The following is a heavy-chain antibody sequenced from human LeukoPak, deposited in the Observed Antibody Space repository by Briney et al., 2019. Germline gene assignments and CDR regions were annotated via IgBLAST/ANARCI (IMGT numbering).Heavy chain of an antibody. D-gene: IGHD5-24*01. CDR1: DDSITMYY. V-gene: IGHV4-59*01. CDR3: ARDPSSSATSDF. Sequence: SETLSLTCSVSDDSITMYYWTWIRQPPGKGLEWIGYVDHTGSTNFNPSLNGRVSISRDTTNNLFSLRLRSVTAADTAVYYCARDPSSSATSDFWGQGTLVTVSS. CDR2: VDHTGST. J-gene: IGHJ4*02.